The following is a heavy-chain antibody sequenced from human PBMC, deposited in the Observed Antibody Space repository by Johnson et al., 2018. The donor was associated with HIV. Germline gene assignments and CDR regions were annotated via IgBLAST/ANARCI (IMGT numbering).Heavy chain of an antibody. CDR1: GFTFSDYY. CDR2: ISSSGTTV. Sequence: QVQLVESGGGLVKPGGSLRLSCAASGFTFSDYYMSWVRQAPGKGLEWVSYISSSGTTVYNADSVKGRFSISRDNAKQSLYLQMNSLRAEETAVYYCARDGGIAATDAFDIWGQGTMVTVSS. D-gene: IGHD6-13*01. V-gene: IGHV3-11*04. CDR3: ARDGGIAATDAFDI. J-gene: IGHJ3*02.